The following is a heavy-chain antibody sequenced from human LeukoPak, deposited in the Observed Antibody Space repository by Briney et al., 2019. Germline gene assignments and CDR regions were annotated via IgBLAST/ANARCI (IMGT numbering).Heavy chain of an antibody. CDR1: GFTFSDYW. Sequence: PGGSLRLSCAASGFTFSDYWIHWVRQAPGKGLVWVSRINSDGSSTSYADSVKGRFTISRDNAKNTLYLQMNSLRAEDMAVYYCARAPYGYFDYWGQGTLVTVSS. CDR2: INSDGSST. J-gene: IGHJ4*02. D-gene: IGHD4-17*01. V-gene: IGHV3-74*01. CDR3: ARAPYGYFDY.